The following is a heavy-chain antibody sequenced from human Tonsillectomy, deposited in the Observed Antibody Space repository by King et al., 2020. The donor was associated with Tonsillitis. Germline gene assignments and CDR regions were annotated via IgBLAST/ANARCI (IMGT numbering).Heavy chain of an antibody. CDR1: GFIFSSCA. J-gene: IGHJ6*02. Sequence: VQLVESGGDLVQPGGSLRLSCAASGFIFSSCAMSWVRQAPGKGLEWVSIIYSGGSSTFYADSVKGRFTISRDKSKNTLYLQMNSLRAEDTAVYYCAKDVAYYYDTSGYSAPYYYGMDVWGQGTTVTVSS. CDR3: AKDVAYYYDTSGYSAPYYYGMDV. V-gene: IGHV3-23*03. CDR2: IYSGGSST. D-gene: IGHD3-22*01.